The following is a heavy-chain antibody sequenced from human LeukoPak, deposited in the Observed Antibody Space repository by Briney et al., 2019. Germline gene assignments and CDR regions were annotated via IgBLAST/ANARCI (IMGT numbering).Heavy chain of an antibody. CDR3: AKSIGLTGGGVDV. D-gene: IGHD3-9*01. J-gene: IGHJ6*02. CDR1: GFTFSDYN. V-gene: IGHV3-11*01. Sequence: PGGSLRLSCAASGFTFSDYNMNWVRQAPGKGLEWVSYITNGGSTIHHADSVKGRFTISRDNAKKTLYLQMNSLRAEDTAVYYCAKSIGLTGGGVDVWGQGTTVTISS. CDR2: ITNGGSTI.